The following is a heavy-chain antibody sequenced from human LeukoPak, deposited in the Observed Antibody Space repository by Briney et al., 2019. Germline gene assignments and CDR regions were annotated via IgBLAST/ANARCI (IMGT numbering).Heavy chain of an antibody. CDR1: GFTFGDYA. CDR3: TRDRGNYDFWSGYQSDYFDY. CDR2: IRSKAYGGTT. J-gene: IGHJ4*02. V-gene: IGHV3-49*03. D-gene: IGHD3-3*01. Sequence: GGSLRLSCTASGFTFGDYAMSWFRQAPGKGLEWVGFIRSKAYGGTTEYAASVKGRFTISRDDSKSIAYLQMNSLKTEDTAVYYCTRDRGNYDFWSGYQSDYFDYWGQGTLVTVSS.